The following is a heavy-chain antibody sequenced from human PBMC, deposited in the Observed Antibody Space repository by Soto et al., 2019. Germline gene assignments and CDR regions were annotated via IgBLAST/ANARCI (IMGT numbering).Heavy chain of an antibody. J-gene: IGHJ4*02. V-gene: IGHV1-46*01. CDR3: ARAGRRTITMIVVVTLDY. Sequence: ASVKVSCKASGYTFTSYYMHWVRQAPGQGLEWMGIINPSGGSTSYAQKFQGRVTMTRDTSTSTVYMELSSLRSEDTAVYYCARAGRRTITMIVVVTLDYWGQGTQVTVSS. CDR1: GYTFTSYY. CDR2: INPSGGST. D-gene: IGHD3-22*01.